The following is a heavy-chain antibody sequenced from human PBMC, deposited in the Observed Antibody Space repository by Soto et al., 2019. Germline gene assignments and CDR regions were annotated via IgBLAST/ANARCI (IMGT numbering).Heavy chain of an antibody. J-gene: IGHJ5*02. Sequence: ASLKVSCKASGYTFTSYGISWVRQAPGQGLEWMGWISAYNGNTNYAQKLQGRVTMTTDTSTSTAYMELRGLRSDDTAVYYCARDGCSSTSCYDWFDPWGQGTLVTVSS. D-gene: IGHD2-2*01. CDR1: GYTFTSYG. CDR3: ARDGCSSTSCYDWFDP. CDR2: ISAYNGNT. V-gene: IGHV1-18*01.